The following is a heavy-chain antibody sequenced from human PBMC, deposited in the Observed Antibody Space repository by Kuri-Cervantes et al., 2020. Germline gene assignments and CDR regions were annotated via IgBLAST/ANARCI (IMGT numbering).Heavy chain of an antibody. V-gene: IGHV4-30-4*08. D-gene: IGHD6-19*01. J-gene: IGHJ6*03. CDR1: GGSISSGDYY. CDR3: AKEGVAVAGMYYYYMDV. Sequence: SETLSLTCTVSGGSISSGDYYWSWIRQPPGKGLEWIGYIYYSGSTYYNPSLKSRVTISVDTSKNQFSLKLSSVTAADTAVYYCAKEGVAVAGMYYYYMDVWGKGTTVTVSS. CDR2: IYYSGST.